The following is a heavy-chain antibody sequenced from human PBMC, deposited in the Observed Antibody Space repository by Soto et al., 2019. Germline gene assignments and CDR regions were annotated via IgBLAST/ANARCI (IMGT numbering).Heavy chain of an antibody. J-gene: IGHJ4*02. CDR1: GGSINSYL. CDR3: ARDIGSYAYGEGY. D-gene: IGHD3-10*01. CDR2: VYSTGTT. Sequence: SETLSLTCSVSGGSINSYLWSWIRQPAGKGLEWIGRVYSTGTTDYNPSLNSRATMSVETSKNQFSLKLTSVTAADTAVYYCARDIGSYAYGEGYWGQGIQVTVSS. V-gene: IGHV4-4*07.